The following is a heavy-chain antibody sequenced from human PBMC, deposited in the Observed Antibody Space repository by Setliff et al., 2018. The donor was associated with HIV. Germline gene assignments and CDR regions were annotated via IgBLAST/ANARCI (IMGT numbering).Heavy chain of an antibody. CDR1: GYTFTGYD. V-gene: IGHV1-2*06. CDR2: ISPNSGDT. J-gene: IGHJ5*02. D-gene: IGHD3-22*01. Sequence: ASVKVSCKASGYTFTGYDIHWVRQAPGQGLEWMGRISPNSGDTNYAQKFQGRVAMTRDTSISTAYIDLTRLRSDDTAVYYCAREDHYDRFLDHWGQGALVTVSS. CDR3: AREDHYDRFLDH.